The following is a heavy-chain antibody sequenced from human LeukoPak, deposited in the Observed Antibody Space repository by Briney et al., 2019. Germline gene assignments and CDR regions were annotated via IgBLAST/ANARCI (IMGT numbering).Heavy chain of an antibody. CDR3: ARGEPDPYYYYMDV. J-gene: IGHJ6*03. CDR2: INPSGGST. CDR1: GYTFTSYY. Sequence: ASVKVSGKASGYTFTSYYMHWVRQAPGQGLEWMGVINPSGGSTTYAQIFQGRVTMTRDTSTSTVYMELSSLRSEDTAVYYCARGEPDPYYYYMDVWGKGTTVTVSS. D-gene: IGHD1-14*01. V-gene: IGHV1-46*01.